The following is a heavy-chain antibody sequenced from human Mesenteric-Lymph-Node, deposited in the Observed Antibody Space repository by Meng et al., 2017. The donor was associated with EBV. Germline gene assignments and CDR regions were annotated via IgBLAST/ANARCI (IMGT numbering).Heavy chain of an antibody. Sequence: EVQLLESGGGLEQPGGSLRLSCVASGLIFSRYSMAWVRQAPGKGLEWVASISATGSITDYADSVKGRFAISRDNSNNTLYLQMKSLRAADTAVYYCSTNYGLFDYWGQGTLVTVSS. CDR3: STNYGLFDY. CDR1: GLIFSRYS. CDR2: ISATGSIT. V-gene: IGHV3-23*01. J-gene: IGHJ4*02. D-gene: IGHD4-17*01.